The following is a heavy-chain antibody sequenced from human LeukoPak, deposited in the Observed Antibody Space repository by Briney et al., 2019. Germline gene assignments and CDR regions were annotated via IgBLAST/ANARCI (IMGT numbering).Heavy chain of an antibody. D-gene: IGHD3/OR15-3a*01. J-gene: IGHJ4*02. CDR1: GGSLSSYY. Sequence: SETLSLTCTVSGGSLSSYYWSWIRQPPGKGLEWIGYISYSGTTNYNPSLKSRVTISLVTSKNQFSLKLSSVTAADTAVYYCARQTGSGLFILPGGQGTLVTVSS. V-gene: IGHV4-59*08. CDR3: ARQTGSGLFILP. CDR2: ISYSGTT.